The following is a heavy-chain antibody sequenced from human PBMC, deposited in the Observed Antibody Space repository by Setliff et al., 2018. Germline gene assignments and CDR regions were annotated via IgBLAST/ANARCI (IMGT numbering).Heavy chain of an antibody. CDR2: IYHSGST. V-gene: IGHV4-38-2*01. CDR3: ARIDIVLMVYAFDI. J-gene: IGHJ3*02. D-gene: IGHD2-8*01. CDR1: GYSISSGYY. Sequence: SETLSLTCGVSGYSISSGYYWGWIRQPPGKGLEWIGEIYHSGSTNYNPSLKSRVTISVDKSKNQFSLKLSSVIAADTAVYYCARIDIVLMVYAFDIWGQGTKVTVSS.